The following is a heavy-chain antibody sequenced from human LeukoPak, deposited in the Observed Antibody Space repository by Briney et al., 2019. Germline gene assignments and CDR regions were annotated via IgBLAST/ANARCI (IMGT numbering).Heavy chain of an antibody. V-gene: IGHV1-2*02. CDR2: INPNSGGT. CDR1: GYTFTSYY. J-gene: IGHJ6*02. CDR3: ARLYCSSTSCLTSDYYGMDV. Sequence: ASVKVSCKASGYTFTSYYMHWVRQAPGQGLEWMGWINPNSGGTNYAQKFQGRVTMTRDTSISTAYMELSRLRSDDTAVYYCARLYCSSTSCLTSDYYGMDVWGQGTTVTVSS. D-gene: IGHD2-2*01.